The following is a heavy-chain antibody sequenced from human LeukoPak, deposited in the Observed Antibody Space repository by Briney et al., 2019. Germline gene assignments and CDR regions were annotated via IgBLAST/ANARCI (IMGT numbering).Heavy chain of an antibody. CDR3: ARKPDSRNWFDP. CDR1: GYSIRSSNW. V-gene: IGHV4-28*05. CDR2: IYYDGSI. Sequence: SETLSLTCAVSGYSIRSSNWWGWIRQPPGKGLEWIGYIYYDGSIFYNPSLRSRVTMSVDTSKNQFSLRLNSVTAVDTAVYYCARKPDSRNWFDPWGQGTLVIVSS. D-gene: IGHD6-13*01. J-gene: IGHJ5*02.